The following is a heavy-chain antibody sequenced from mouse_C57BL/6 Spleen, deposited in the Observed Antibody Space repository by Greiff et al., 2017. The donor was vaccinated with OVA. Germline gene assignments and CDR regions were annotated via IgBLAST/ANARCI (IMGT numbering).Heavy chain of an antibody. CDR2: IHPNSGST. V-gene: IGHV1-64*01. CDR3: AREGSSSYWYFDV. CDR1: GYTFTSYW. J-gene: IGHJ1*03. Sequence: QVQLQQPGAELVKPGASVKLSCKASGYTFTSYWMHWVKQRPGQGLEWIGMIHPNSGSTNSNEKFKSKATLTVDKSSSTAYMQLSILTSEDSAGYYGAREGSSSYWYFDVWGTGTMVTVSS. D-gene: IGHD1-1*01.